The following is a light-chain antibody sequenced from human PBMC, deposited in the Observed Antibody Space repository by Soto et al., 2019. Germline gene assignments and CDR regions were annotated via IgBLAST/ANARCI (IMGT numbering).Light chain of an antibody. J-gene: IGKJ1*01. CDR1: QSVSGW. Sequence: IQITQSPSTLSASLRHTVTVSCRASQSVSGWLAWYQQKPGEAPKLLIYDASALPRGVPSRFSGSGSGTKFTLTIASLQPDDFATYYCQQYETFSGTFGPRTKVDI. CDR3: QQYETFSGT. V-gene: IGKV1-5*01. CDR2: DAS.